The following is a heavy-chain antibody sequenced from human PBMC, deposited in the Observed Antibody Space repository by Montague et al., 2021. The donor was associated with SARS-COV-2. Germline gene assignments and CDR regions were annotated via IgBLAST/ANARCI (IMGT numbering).Heavy chain of an antibody. Sequence: TLSLTCTVSGGSISSGGYYWSWIRQHPGKGLEWIGYIYYSGSTYYNPSLKSRVTISVDTSKNQFSLKLSSVTAADTAVCYCAREPRVGQLLSIYYYGMDVWGQGTTVTVSS. CDR3: AREPRVGQLLSIYYYGMDV. J-gene: IGHJ6*02. CDR2: IYYSGST. CDR1: GGSISSGGYY. D-gene: IGHD2-2*01. V-gene: IGHV4-31*03.